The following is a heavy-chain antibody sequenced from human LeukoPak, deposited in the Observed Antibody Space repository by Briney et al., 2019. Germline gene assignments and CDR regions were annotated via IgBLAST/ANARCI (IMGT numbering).Heavy chain of an antibody. D-gene: IGHD3-10*01. CDR1: GDSISSSNYY. J-gene: IGHJ4*02. V-gene: IGHV4-39*07. CDR3: ARHGVLTTVRGAPLPDY. Sequence: SETLSLTCTVSGDSISSSNYYWGWIRQPPGKGLEWIGTIYYSGSTYYNPSLKSRVTISQDMSKNQFSLKLSSVTAADTAVYYCARHGVLTTVRGAPLPDYWGQGTLVTASS. CDR2: IYYSGST.